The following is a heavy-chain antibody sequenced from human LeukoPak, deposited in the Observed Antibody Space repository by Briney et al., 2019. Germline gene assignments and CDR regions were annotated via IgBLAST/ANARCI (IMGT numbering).Heavy chain of an antibody. CDR2: IKQDGSEK. V-gene: IGHV3-7*01. D-gene: IGHD4-17*01. CDR3: AGQRDHGDYLPFDY. CDR1: GFTFSIYW. J-gene: IGHJ4*02. Sequence: PGGSLRLSCAASGFTFSIYWMSWVRQAPGKGLEWVANIKQDGSEKYYVDSVKGRFTISRDNAKNSLYLQMNSLRAEDTAVYHCAGQRDHGDYLPFDYWGQGTLVTVSS.